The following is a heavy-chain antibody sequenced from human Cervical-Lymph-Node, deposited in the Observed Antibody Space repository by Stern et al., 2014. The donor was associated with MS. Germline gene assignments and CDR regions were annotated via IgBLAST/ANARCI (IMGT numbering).Heavy chain of an antibody. Sequence: EVQLVESGGGLVKPGGSLRLSCAAPGFTFGNAWMSWVPQAPGKGRGGLGGFKSKTDGGTTDYAAPVKGRFTIARDDSKNTLYLQMNSLKTEDTAVYYCTTEMYYYDSRTGGWGQGTLVTVSS. CDR2: FKSKTDGGTT. J-gene: IGHJ4*02. V-gene: IGHV3-15*01. CDR1: GFTFGNAW. CDR3: TTEMYYYDSRTGG. D-gene: IGHD3-22*01.